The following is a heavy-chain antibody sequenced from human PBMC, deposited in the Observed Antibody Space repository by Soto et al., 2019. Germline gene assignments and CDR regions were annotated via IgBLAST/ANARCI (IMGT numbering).Heavy chain of an antibody. V-gene: IGHV1-69*06. Sequence: GASAKVSCKPSGGTFSSYAISWVRQATGQGLEWMGGIIPIFGTANYAQKFQGRVTITADKATSTAYMELSSLRSEDTAGYYCARYICSSTSCYIGHYGTDVSGQGTTVTVSS. CDR3: ARYICSSTSCYIGHYGTDV. CDR2: IIPIFGTA. D-gene: IGHD2-2*02. J-gene: IGHJ6*02. CDR1: GGTFSSYA.